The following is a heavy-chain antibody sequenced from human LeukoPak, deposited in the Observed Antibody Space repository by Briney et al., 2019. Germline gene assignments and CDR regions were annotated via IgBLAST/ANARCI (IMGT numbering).Heavy chain of an antibody. Sequence: PGGSLRLSCAAPGFTVSNNYMTWVRKAPGKGLEWVSLIYSGGTTYYADSVKGRFTISRDNSKNTLYLQMNSLRADDTAVYYCASGEWPQNYWGQGTLVTVSS. D-gene: IGHD3-10*01. CDR1: GFTVSNNY. V-gene: IGHV3-53*01. CDR3: ASGEWPQNY. CDR2: IYSGGTT. J-gene: IGHJ4*02.